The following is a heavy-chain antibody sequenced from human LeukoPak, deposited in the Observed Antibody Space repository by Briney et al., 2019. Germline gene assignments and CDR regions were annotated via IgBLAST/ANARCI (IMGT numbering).Heavy chain of an antibody. V-gene: IGHV1-69*01. J-gene: IGHJ6*02. Sequence: VASVTVSCTASGGTFSIYAISWVRQDPGQGLEWMGGIIPIFGTANYAQKFQGRVTITADESTSTAYMELSSLRSGDTAVYYCARDSYYYDSSGYYTPLYYGMDVWGQGTTVTVSS. CDR2: IIPIFGTA. CDR3: ARDSYYYDSSGYYTPLYYGMDV. D-gene: IGHD3-22*01. CDR1: GGTFSIYA.